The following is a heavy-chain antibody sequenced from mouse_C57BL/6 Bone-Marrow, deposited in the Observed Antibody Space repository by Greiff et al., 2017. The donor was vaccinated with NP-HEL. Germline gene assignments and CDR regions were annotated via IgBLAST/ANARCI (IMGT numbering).Heavy chain of an antibody. D-gene: IGHD1-1*01. V-gene: IGHV5-4*01. Sequence: EVQRVESGGGLVKPGGSLKLSCAASGFTFSSYAMSWVRQTPEKRLEWVATISDGGSYTYYPDNVKGRFTISRDNAKNNLYLQMSHLKSEDTAMYYCAREGYYYGSSWGQGTLVTVSA. CDR1: GFTFSSYA. CDR2: ISDGGSYT. CDR3: AREGYYYGSS. J-gene: IGHJ3*01.